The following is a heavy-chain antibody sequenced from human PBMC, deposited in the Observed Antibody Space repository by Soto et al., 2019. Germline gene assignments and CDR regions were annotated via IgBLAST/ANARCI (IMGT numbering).Heavy chain of an antibody. J-gene: IGHJ4*02. D-gene: IGHD3-10*01. CDR3: ARATYYYGSGSYPDY. CDR2: INHSGST. V-gene: IGHV4-34*01. Sequence: QVQLQQWGAGLLKPSETLSLTCAVYGGSFSGYYWSWIRQPPGKGLEWIGEINHSGSTNYNPSLKRRVTISVDTSKNQFSLKLSSVTAADTAVYYCARATYYYGSGSYPDYWGQGTLVTVSS. CDR1: GGSFSGYY.